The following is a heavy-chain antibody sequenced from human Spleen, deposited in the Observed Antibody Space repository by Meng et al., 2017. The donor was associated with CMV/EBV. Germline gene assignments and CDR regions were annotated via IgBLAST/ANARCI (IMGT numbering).Heavy chain of an antibody. D-gene: IGHD6-19*01. CDR2: ISSNGSTI. J-gene: IGHJ4*02. V-gene: IGHV3-11*04. Sequence: SGAGSGFTFSYFYMSRIRQGPGKGLEWVSYISSNGSTIYYADSVKGRFTVSRDNAKNSLYLQMNSLRAEDTAMYYCARGRLVGVAIDYWGQGTLVTVSS. CDR1: GFTFSYFY. CDR3: ARGRLVGVAIDY.